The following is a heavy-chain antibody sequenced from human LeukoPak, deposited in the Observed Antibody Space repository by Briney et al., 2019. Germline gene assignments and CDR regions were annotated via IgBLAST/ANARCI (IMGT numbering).Heavy chain of an antibody. CDR3: SRGLDSRKLGY. CDR2: IHPSEML. J-gene: IGHJ4*02. CDR1: GASLSSDDQY. D-gene: IGHD3-22*01. Sequence: SQTLSLTCTVSGASLSSDDQYWNWIRQSPGKGLEWIGSIHPSEMLYNNPSLESRVTISRDTSKNQFSLNLNSVTAADTAVYLCSRGLDSRKLGYWGLGTLVTVSS. V-gene: IGHV4-31*03.